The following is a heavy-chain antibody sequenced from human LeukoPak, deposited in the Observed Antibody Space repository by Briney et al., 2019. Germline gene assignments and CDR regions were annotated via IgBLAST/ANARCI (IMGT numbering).Heavy chain of an antibody. CDR1: GITLSNYG. J-gene: IGHJ4*02. CDR2: ISDSGGRT. V-gene: IGHV3-23*01. D-gene: IGHD3-22*01. CDR3: AKRGVVIRVILVGFHKEAYYFDS. Sequence: GGSLRLSCAVSGITLSNYGMSWVRQAPGKGLEWVAGISDSGGRTKYADSVKGRFTISRDNDKNTLYLQMNSLRAEDTAVYFCAKRGVVIRVILVGFHKEAYYFDSWGQGALVTVSS.